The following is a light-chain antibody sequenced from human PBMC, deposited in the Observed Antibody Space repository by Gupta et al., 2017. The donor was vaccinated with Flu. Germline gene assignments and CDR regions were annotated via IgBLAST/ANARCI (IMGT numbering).Light chain of an antibody. V-gene: IGLV1-51*01. CDR2: DDN. J-gene: IGLJ3*02. CDR3: GTWDTALRTLM. CDR1: TSNIKENY. Sequence: MVTISCSGSTSNIKENYVSWYQQFPGTAPKLLMYDDNKRPSGIPDRFSASKSGTSATLAITGLQTGDEADYYCGTWDTALRTLMFGGGTTVTVL.